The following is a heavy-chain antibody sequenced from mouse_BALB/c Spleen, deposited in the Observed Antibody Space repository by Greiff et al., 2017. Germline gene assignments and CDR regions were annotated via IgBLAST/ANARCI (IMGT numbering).Heavy chain of an antibody. CDR3: ARGEGWDVNYAMDY. CDR2: IDPANGNT. Sequence: VQLQQSGAELVKPGASVKLSCTASGFNIKDTYMHWVKQRPEQGLEWIGRIDPANGNTKYDPKFQGKATITADTSSNTAYLQLSSLTSEDTAVYYCARGEGWDVNYAMDYWGQGTSVTVSS. D-gene: IGHD3-3*01. J-gene: IGHJ4*01. V-gene: IGHV14-3*02. CDR1: GFNIKDTY.